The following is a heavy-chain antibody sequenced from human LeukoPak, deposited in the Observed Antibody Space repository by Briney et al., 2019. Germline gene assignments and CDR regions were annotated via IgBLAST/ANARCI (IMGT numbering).Heavy chain of an antibody. CDR1: GASVSSNNW. D-gene: IGHD4/OR15-4a*01. V-gene: IGHV4-4*02. J-gene: IGHJ4*02. CDR2: IHHSGST. Sequence: SETLSLTCAVSGASVSSNNWWASVRQPPGKGLEWIGEIHHSGSTNYNPSLKSRVTISVDKSKNLFSLKLISVTAADMAVYYCAGANTLFDYWGQGTLVTVSS. CDR3: AGANTLFDY.